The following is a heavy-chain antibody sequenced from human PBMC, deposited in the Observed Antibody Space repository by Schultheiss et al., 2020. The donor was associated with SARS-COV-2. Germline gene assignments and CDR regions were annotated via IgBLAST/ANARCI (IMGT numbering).Heavy chain of an antibody. Sequence: GGSLRLSCAASGFTFSSYGMHWVRQAPGKGLEWVAVIWYDGSNKYYADSVKGRFTVSRDNSKNTLYLQMNSLRAEDTAVYYCAREINMYNWNYYYGMDVWGQGTTVTVSS. CDR2: IWYDGSNK. J-gene: IGHJ6*02. CDR3: AREINMYNWNYYYGMDV. V-gene: IGHV3-33*08. D-gene: IGHD1-20*01. CDR1: GFTFSSYG.